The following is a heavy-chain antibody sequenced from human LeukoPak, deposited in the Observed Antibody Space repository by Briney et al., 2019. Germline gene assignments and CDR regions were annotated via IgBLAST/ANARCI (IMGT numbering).Heavy chain of an antibody. CDR1: GYTFTGYY. CDR3: ARAYCTNGVCYGIRLDY. D-gene: IGHD2-8*01. CDR2: ISPNSGGT. J-gene: IGHJ4*02. Sequence: ASVKVSCKASGYTFTGYYMHWVRQAPGQGLEWMGWISPNSGGTNYAQKFQGRVTMTRDTSISTAYMELSRLRSDDTAVYYCARAYCTNGVCYGIRLDYWGQGTLVTVSS. V-gene: IGHV1-2*02.